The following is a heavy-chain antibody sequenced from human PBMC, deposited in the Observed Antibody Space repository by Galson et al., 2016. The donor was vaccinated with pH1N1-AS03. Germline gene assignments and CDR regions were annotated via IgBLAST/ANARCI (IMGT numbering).Heavy chain of an antibody. CDR1: GFTFSSHG. D-gene: IGHD3-16*02. CDR2: IWHDGSEK. Sequence: SLRLSCAASGFTFSSHGMHWVRQTPGKGLEWVAVIWHDGSEKYYADSVKGRFTISRDNFKNTLYLQMNSLRAEDTAVYYCARDRHYYDYIWGTYRYDWYFDLWGRGTLVTVS. V-gene: IGHV3-33*01. J-gene: IGHJ2*01. CDR3: ARDRHYYDYIWGTYRYDWYFDL.